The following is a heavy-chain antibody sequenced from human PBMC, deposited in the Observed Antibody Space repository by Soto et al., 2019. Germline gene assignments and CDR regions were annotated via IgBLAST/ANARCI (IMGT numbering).Heavy chain of an antibody. J-gene: IGHJ6*01. Sequence: QVQLVQSGAEVKKPGSSVKVSCKASGGTFSSYVISWVRQTPGQGLEWMGGIIPRLGTANYAQNFQGRVIITADESTRTAYMELSSLRSEDTAVYYCARARVATIAHGNYYYGTDAW. CDR3: ARARVATIAHGNYYYGTDA. CDR2: IIPRLGTA. V-gene: IGHV1-69*11. D-gene: IGHD5-12*01. CDR1: GGTFSSYV.